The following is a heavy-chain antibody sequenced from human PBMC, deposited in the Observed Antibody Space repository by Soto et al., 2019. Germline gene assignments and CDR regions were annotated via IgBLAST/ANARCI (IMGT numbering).Heavy chain of an antibody. V-gene: IGHV3-33*05. J-gene: IGHJ4*02. CDR1: GFTFRSYV. CDR2: TSYDGSNN. CDR3: ARWGTTGGLDV. Sequence: QVQLVESGGGVVQPGTSLRLSCVGSGFTFRSYVIHWVRQAPGKGLEWVALTSYDGSNNFYGDSVKGRFTISRDNSSNTVELQMDSLRLEDTALYYCARWGTTGGLDVWGQGNLVSVSS. D-gene: IGHD3-16*01.